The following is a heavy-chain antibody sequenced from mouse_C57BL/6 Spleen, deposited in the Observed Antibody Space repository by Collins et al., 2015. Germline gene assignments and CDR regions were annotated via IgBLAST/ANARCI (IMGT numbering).Heavy chain of an antibody. CDR3: ARSDGSSYGYAMDY. V-gene: IGHV1-19*01. CDR2: INPYNGGT. Sequence: EVQLQQSGPVLVKPGASVKMSCKASGYTFTDYYMNWVKQSHGKSLEWIGVINPYNGGTSYNQKFKGKATLTVDKSSSTAYMELNSLTSEDSAVYYCARSDGSSYGYAMDYWGQGTSVTVPS. J-gene: IGHJ4*01. CDR1: GYTFTDYY. D-gene: IGHD1-1*01.